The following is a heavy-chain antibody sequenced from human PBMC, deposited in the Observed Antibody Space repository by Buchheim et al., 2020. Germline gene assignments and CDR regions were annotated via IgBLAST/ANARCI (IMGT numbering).Heavy chain of an antibody. CDR1: GFTLRNYW. CDR3: VRDHSSGWYGREDYFDH. CDR2: IKQDGSEK. J-gene: IGHJ4*02. V-gene: IGHV3-7*01. Sequence: EVVLVESGGGLVQRGGSLRLSCAVSGFTLRNYWMSWVSQAPGKRLEWVASIKQDGSEKWYLGSVKGRFTVTRDNAKNSVLLQMTSLRVEDTAVYYCVRDHSSGWYGREDYFDHWGQGSL. D-gene: IGHD6-19*01.